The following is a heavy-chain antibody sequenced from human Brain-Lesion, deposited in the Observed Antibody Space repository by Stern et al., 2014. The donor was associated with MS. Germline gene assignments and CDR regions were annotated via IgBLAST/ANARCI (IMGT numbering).Heavy chain of an antibody. CDR1: GGSVSSTSYA. V-gene: IGHV4-39*01. Sequence: QVQLVQSGPGLVKPSETLSLTCTVAGGSVSSTSYAWAWIRQPPGKGLEWIGTIYYSGNTYYSPSLTSRLTISLDTSTNQFSLQLRSVTAADTAVYYCAGEEDIRYCSGGSCTGNWFDPWGQGTLVTVSS. CDR2: IYYSGNT. D-gene: IGHD2-15*01. J-gene: IGHJ5*02. CDR3: AGEEDIRYCSGGSCTGNWFDP.